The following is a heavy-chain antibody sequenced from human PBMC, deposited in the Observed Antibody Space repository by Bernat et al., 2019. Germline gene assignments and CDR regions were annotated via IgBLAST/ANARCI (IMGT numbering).Heavy chain of an antibody. J-gene: IGHJ6*03. CDR1: GFTVSSNY. CDR3: ATVIGTYYYYYYYMDG. V-gene: IGHV3-66*01. D-gene: IGHD2/OR15-2a*01. CDR2: IYSGGST. Sequence: EVQLVESGGGLVQPGGSLRLSCAASGFTVSSNYMSWVRQAPGKGLEWVSVIYSGGSTYYADSVKGRFTISRDNSKNTLYLQMNSLRAEDTAVYYCATVIGTYYYYYYYMDGWGKGPRSPSP.